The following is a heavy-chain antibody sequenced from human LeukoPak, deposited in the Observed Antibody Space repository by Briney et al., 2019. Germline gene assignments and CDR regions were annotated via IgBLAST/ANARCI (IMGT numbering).Heavy chain of an antibody. J-gene: IGHJ4*02. CDR1: GYTFTSYG. CDR3: ARDYVWGSYRYPVDY. CDR2: ISAYNGNT. V-gene: IGHV1-18*01. D-gene: IGHD3-16*02. Sequence: ASVKVSCKASGYTFTSYGISWVRQAPGQGLEWMGWISAYNGNTNYAQKLQGRVTMTTDTSTSTAYMELRSLRSDDTAVYYCARDYVWGSYRYPVDYWGQGTLVTVSS.